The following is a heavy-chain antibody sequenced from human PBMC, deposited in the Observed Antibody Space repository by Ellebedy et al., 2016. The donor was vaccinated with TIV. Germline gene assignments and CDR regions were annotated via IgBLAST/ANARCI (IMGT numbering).Heavy chain of an antibody. J-gene: IGHJ5*02. D-gene: IGHD2-15*01. V-gene: IGHV1-2*02. Sequence: ASVKVSXXASGYTFAGNHMHWVRQALGQGLEWMGWINSSGGTNYAQKFQGRVTMTRDTSISTAYMELSRLGSDDTAVYYCARVVAGLDLWGQGTLVTVSS. CDR1: GYTFAGNH. CDR3: ARVVAGLDL. CDR2: INSSGGT.